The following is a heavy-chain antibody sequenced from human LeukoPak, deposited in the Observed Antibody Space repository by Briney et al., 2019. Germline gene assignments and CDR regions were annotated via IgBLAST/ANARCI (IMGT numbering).Heavy chain of an antibody. CDR3: ARYYYDTSGYYYFYGVDV. V-gene: IGHV4-38-2*02. J-gene: IGHJ6*02. CDR1: GYSISDGYY. CDR2: ISRSGTT. Sequence: SETLSLTCTVSGYSISDGYYWGWIRQPPGKGLEWIGSISRSGTTYYTPSLKSRVTISLDTSENEFSLRLSSVTAADTAVYYCARYYYDTSGYYYFYGVDVWGQGTTVTVSS. D-gene: IGHD3-22*01.